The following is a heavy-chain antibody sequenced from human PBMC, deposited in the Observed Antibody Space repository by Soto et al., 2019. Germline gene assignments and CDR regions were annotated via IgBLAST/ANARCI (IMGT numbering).Heavy chain of an antibody. CDR1: GFSFSSYA. D-gene: IGHD2-2*01. CDR3: AKRVSVPYFDY. J-gene: IGHJ4*02. V-gene: IGHV3-23*04. CDR2: ISGSGDST. Sequence: EVQLVESGGGLGQPGGSLRLSCAASGFSFSSYAMNWVRQAPGKELEWVAVISGSGDSTYYADSVKCRFTISRDKSMNTLYLLMDSLRAEYTAVDYCAKRVSVPYFDYWGQGTMVTVSS.